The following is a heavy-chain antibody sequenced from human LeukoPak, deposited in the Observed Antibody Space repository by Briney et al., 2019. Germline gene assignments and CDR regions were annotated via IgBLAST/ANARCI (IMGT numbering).Heavy chain of an antibody. D-gene: IGHD3-22*01. J-gene: IGHJ4*02. CDR2: IKSKTDGGTT. V-gene: IGHV3-15*01. CDR3: TTDYYDSLSGLDY. CDR1: GFTFSNAW. Sequence: GGSLRLSCAASGFTFSNAWMSWVRQAPGKGLEWVGRIKSKTDGGTTDYAAPVKGRFTISRDDSKNTLYLQMNSLKTEDTAVYYCTTDYYDSLSGLDYWGQGPLVTVSS.